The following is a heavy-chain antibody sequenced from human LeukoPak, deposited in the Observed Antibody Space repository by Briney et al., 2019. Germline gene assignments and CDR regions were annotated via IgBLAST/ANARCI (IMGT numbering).Heavy chain of an antibody. CDR2: ISGSGGST. CDR1: GFTFSSYA. V-gene: IGHV3-23*01. J-gene: IGHJ4*02. D-gene: IGHD3-10*01. Sequence: GGSLRLSCAASGFTFSSYAMSWVRQAPGKGLEWVSAISGSGGSTYYADSVKGRFTISRDNSKNTLYLQMNSLRAEDTAVYYCAKPYYYGSGSYYPQYFDYWGQGTLVTVSS. CDR3: AKPYYYGSGSYYPQYFDY.